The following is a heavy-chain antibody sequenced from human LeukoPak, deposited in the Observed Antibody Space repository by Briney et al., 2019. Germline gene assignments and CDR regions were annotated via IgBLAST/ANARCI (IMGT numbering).Heavy chain of an antibody. D-gene: IGHD6-13*01. CDR2: IYHSGST. Sequence: PSQTLSLTCTVSGGSISSGGYYWSWIRQPPGKGLEWIGYIYHSGSTYYNPSLKSRVTISVDRSKNQFSLKLSSVTAADTAVYYCARSKLGKNWFDPWGQGTLVTVSS. V-gene: IGHV4-30-2*02. CDR3: ARSKLGKNWFDP. CDR1: GGSISSGGYY. J-gene: IGHJ5*02.